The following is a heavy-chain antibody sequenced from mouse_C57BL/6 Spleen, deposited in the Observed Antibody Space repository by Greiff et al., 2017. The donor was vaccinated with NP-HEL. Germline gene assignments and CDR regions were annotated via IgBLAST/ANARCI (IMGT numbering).Heavy chain of an antibody. Sequence: VQLQQPGAELVMPGASVKLSCKASGYTFTSYWMHWVKQRPGQGLEWIGEIDPSDSYTNYNQKFKGKSTLTVDKSYSTAYMQLSSLTSEDSAVYYCARGDYDGYYFDYWGQGTTLTVSS. D-gene: IGHD2-4*01. J-gene: IGHJ2*01. V-gene: IGHV1-69*01. CDR1: GYTFTSYW. CDR2: IDPSDSYT. CDR3: ARGDYDGYYFDY.